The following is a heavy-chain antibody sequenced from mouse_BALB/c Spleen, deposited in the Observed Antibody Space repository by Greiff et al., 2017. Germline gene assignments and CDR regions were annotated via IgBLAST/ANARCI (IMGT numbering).Heavy chain of an antibody. J-gene: IGHJ4*01. D-gene: IGHD1-1*01. CDR1: GFNIKDTY. Sequence: VHVKQSGAELVKPGASVKLSCTASGFNIKDTYMHWVKQRPEQGLEWIGRIDPANGNTKYDPKFQGKATITADTSSNTAYLQLSSLTSEDTAVYYCARGAIYYCGSSVWAMDDWGQGTSVTVSS. CDR3: ARGAIYYCGSSVWAMDD. V-gene: IGHV14-3*02. CDR2: IDPANGNT.